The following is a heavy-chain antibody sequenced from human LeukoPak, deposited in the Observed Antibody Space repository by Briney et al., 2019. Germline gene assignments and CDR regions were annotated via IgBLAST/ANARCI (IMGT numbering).Heavy chain of an antibody. CDR1: GFTFRTYW. J-gene: IGHJ4*02. CDR3: ARDLNWETY. CDR2: IKTDGSQM. D-gene: IGHD7-27*01. Sequence: GGSLRLSCTASGFTFRTYWMSWVRQAPGKGLEWVANIKTDGSQMYYVDSAKGRFTISRDNAKNSLYLQMNSLRAEDTAVYYCARDLNWETYWGQGTLVSVSS. V-gene: IGHV3-7*01.